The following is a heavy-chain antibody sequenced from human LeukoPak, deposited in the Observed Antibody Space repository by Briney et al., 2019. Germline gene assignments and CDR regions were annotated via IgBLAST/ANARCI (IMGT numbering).Heavy chain of an antibody. V-gene: IGHV1-18*01. J-gene: IGHJ4*02. CDR3: ARDNETTVVTPDYFDY. CDR1: GYTLTSYG. D-gene: IGHD4-23*01. Sequence: ASVKVSCKASGYTLTSYGISWVRQAPGQGLEWMGWISAYNGNTNYAQKLQGRVTMTTDTSTSTAYMELRSLRSDDTAVYYCARDNETTVVTPDYFDYWGQGTLVTVSS. CDR2: ISAYNGNT.